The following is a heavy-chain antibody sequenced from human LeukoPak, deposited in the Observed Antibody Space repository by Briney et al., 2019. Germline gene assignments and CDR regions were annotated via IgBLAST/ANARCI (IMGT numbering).Heavy chain of an antibody. CDR1: GFIFSDYY. CDR2: IDSGDITT. J-gene: IGHJ6*02. D-gene: IGHD6-19*01. V-gene: IGHV3-11*01. Sequence: GGSLRLSCAASGFIFSDYYMSWIRQVPGKGLEWISYIDSGDITTYHADSVKGRFTISRDNAKNSLYLQMNSLRAEDTALYYCATGNHSSGWYSYYYGMDVWGQGTTVAVSS. CDR3: ATGNHSSGWYSYYYGMDV.